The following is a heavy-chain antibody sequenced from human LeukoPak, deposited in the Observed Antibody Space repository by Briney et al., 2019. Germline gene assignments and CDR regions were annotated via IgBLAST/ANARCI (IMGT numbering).Heavy chain of an antibody. D-gene: IGHD5-24*01. J-gene: IGHJ4*02. V-gene: IGHV3-11*06. CDR1: GFTFSDYY. CDR3: ARGRDGYNFDY. Sequence: GGSLRLSCAASGFTFSDYYMSWIRQAPGKGLEWVSYISSSSSYTNYADSMKGRFTISRDNAKNSLYLQMNSLRAEDTAVYYCARGRDGYNFDYWGQGTLVTVSS. CDR2: ISSSSSYT.